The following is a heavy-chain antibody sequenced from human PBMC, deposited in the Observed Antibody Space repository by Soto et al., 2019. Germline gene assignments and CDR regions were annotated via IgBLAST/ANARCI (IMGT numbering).Heavy chain of an antibody. CDR1: AFTFSSYW. CDR3: VRTSLVVAAATREDY. D-gene: IGHD2-15*01. Sequence: EVQLVESGGGLVQPGGSLRLSCADSAFTFSSYWMHWVRQAPGKGLVWVSRINSDGSSTSYADSVKGRFTISRDNAKNTLYLQMNSLRAEDTAVYYCVRTSLVVAAATREDYWGQGTLVTVSS. J-gene: IGHJ4*02. CDR2: INSDGSST. V-gene: IGHV3-74*01.